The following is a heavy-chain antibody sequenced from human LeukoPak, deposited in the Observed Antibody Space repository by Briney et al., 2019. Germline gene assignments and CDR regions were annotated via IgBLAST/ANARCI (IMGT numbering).Heavy chain of an antibody. Sequence: PGGSLRLSCAASGLTFSSYWMSWVRQAPGKGPEWVANIKPDGSGKYYVDSVKGRFTISRDNAENSLFLRMNSLRAEDTAVYYCARCAVAAAGDYWGRGTLVTVSS. CDR1: GLTFSSYW. V-gene: IGHV3-7*01. D-gene: IGHD6-13*01. CDR2: IKPDGSGK. CDR3: ARCAVAAAGDY. J-gene: IGHJ4*02.